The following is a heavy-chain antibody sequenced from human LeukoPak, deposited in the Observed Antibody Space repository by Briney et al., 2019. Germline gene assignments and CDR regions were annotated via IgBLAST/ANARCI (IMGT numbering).Heavy chain of an antibody. CDR2: IYSGGST. CDR3: ARRDGHNGRDY. CDR1: GFTVSNNY. D-gene: IGHD5-24*01. V-gene: IGHV3-53*01. Sequence: GGSLRLSCVVSGFTVSNNYMSWVRQAPRKGLEWVSLIYSGGSTYYADSVKGRFTISRDNSKNTVYLRMNSLRAEDTAMYYCARRDGHNGRDYWGQGTLVTVSS. J-gene: IGHJ4*02.